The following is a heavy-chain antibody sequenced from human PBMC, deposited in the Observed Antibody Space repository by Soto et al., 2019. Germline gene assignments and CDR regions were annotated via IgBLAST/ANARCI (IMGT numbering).Heavy chain of an antibody. D-gene: IGHD3-3*01. CDR2: IYPGDSDT. CDR3: ASPTTMNGVRHGFDI. Sequence: GESLKISCKGSGYSFTSYWIGWVRQMPGKGLEWMGIIYPGDSDTRYSPSFQGQVTISADKSISTAYRQWSSLKASDTDMYSFASPTTMNGVRHGFDIWGQGTMVTVSS. CDR1: GYSFTSYW. V-gene: IGHV5-51*01. J-gene: IGHJ3*02.